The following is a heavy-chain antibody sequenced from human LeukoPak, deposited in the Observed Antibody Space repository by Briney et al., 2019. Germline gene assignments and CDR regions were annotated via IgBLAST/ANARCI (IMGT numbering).Heavy chain of an antibody. Sequence: GGSLRLSCAASGFTLSNYGMNWVRQAPGKGQEWVSYIASRTTTKKYADSVKGRFSISRDNAENSVFLQMNSLRAEDTAMYYCVRDSSVTTLVPFYFDSWGQGTLVTVSA. CDR3: VRDSSVTTLVPFYFDS. CDR2: IASRTTTK. J-gene: IGHJ4*02. CDR1: GFTLSNYG. V-gene: IGHV3-48*04. D-gene: IGHD4-17*01.